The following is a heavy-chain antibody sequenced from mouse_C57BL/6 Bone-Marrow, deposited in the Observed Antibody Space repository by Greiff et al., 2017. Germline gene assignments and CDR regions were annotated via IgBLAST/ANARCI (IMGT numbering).Heavy chain of an antibody. CDR3: ARYAYAMDY. Sequence: QVQLQQSGPELVKPGASVKISCKASGYAFSSSWMNWVKQRPGKGLEWIGRIYPGDGATNYNGKFKGKATLTADKSSSTAYMQLSSLTSEDSAVYFCARYAYAMDYWGQGTSVTVSS. J-gene: IGHJ4*01. V-gene: IGHV1-82*01. CDR2: IYPGDGAT. CDR1: GYAFSSSW.